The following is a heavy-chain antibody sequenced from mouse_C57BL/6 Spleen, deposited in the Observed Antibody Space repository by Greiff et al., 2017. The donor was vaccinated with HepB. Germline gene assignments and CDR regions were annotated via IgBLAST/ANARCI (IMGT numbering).Heavy chain of an antibody. CDR2: ISDGGSYT. CDR3: ARDRGYYGSSPAWFAY. J-gene: IGHJ3*01. V-gene: IGHV5-4*01. CDR1: GFTFSSYA. D-gene: IGHD1-1*01. Sequence: EVQLQESGGGLVKPGGSLKLSCAASGFTFSSYAMSWVRQTPEKRLEWVATISDGGSYTYYPDNVKGRFTISRDNAKNNLYLQMSHLKSEDTAMYYCARDRGYYGSSPAWFAYWGQGTLVTVSA.